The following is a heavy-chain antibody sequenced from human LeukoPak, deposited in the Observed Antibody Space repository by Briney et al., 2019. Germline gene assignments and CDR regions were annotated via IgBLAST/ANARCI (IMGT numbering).Heavy chain of an antibody. CDR1: GFTFSSYG. D-gene: IGHD3-22*01. J-gene: IGHJ4*02. CDR3: AKVFPCYDSSGRYFDY. V-gene: IGHV3-23*01. CDR2: ITGSGGST. Sequence: GGSLRLSCAASGFTFSSYGMHWVRQAPGKGLEWVSTITGSGGSTYYADSVKGRFTISRDNSKNTLYLQMNSLRAEDTAVYYCAKVFPCYDSSGRYFDYWGQGTLVTVSS.